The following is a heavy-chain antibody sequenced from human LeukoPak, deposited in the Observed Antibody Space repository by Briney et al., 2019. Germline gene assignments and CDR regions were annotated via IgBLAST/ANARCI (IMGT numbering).Heavy chain of an antibody. J-gene: IGHJ4*02. CDR2: IIPIFGTA. CDR3: ARDHLSLQHFDY. V-gene: IGHV1-69*05. D-gene: IGHD4-11*01. Sequence: SLKVSCKASGGTFSSYAISWVRQAPGQGLEWMGRIIPIFGTANYAQKFQGRVTITTDESTSPAYMELSSLRSEDTAVYYCARDHLSLQHFDYWGQGTLVTVSS. CDR1: GGTFSSYA.